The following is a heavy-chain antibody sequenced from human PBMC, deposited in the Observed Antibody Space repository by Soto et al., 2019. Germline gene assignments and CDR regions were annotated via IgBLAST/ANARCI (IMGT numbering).Heavy chain of an antibody. CDR3: ARTTGYSSGWYLDY. CDR1: GFTFSSYW. J-gene: IGHJ4*02. D-gene: IGHD6-19*01. CDR2: INSDGSST. Sequence: GGSLRLSCAASGFTFSSYWMHWVRQAPGKGLVWVSRINSDGSSTSYADSVKGRFTISRDNAKNTLYLQMNSLRAEDTAVYYCARTTGYSSGWYLDYWGQGTLVTVSS. V-gene: IGHV3-74*01.